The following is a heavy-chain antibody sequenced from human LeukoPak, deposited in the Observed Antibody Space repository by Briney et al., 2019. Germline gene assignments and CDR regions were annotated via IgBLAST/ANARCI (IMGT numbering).Heavy chain of an antibody. CDR2: INHSGST. CDR1: GGSFSGYY. D-gene: IGHD3-16*01. Sequence: PSETLSLTCAVYGGSFSGYYWSWIRQPPGKGLEWIGEINHSGSTNYNPSLKSRVTISVDTSKNQFSLKLSSVTAADTAVYYCARGPGGQWGVPGYFDHLGQGTLVTVSS. J-gene: IGHJ4*02. V-gene: IGHV4-34*01. CDR3: ARGPGGQWGVPGYFDH.